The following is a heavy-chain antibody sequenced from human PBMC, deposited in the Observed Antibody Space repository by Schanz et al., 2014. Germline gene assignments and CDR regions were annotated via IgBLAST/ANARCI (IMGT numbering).Heavy chain of an antibody. Sequence: QVHLVESGGGVVQPGGSLRLSCAASGFIFRTYGMHCVRQAPGKGLEWVAFIHYDGTYKYYADSVKGRFTISRDNSENTLYLQMISLRAEDTAVYYCAKLDGYAYGSMGQEYFDYWGQGTLVAVSS. CDR2: IHYDGTYK. V-gene: IGHV3-30*02. CDR3: AKLDGYAYGSMGQEYFDY. D-gene: IGHD5-18*01. J-gene: IGHJ4*02. CDR1: GFIFRTYG.